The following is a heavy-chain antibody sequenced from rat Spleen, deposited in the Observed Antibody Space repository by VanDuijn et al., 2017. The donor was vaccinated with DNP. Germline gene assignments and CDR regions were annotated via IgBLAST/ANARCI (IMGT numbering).Heavy chain of an antibody. J-gene: IGHJ2*01. CDR3: ATKTGRD. Sequence: EVQLVESGGGLVQPGNSLKLSCAASGFTFSDYAMAWVRQSPKKGLEWVATIIYDGSSTYYRDSVKGRFTISRDNAKSTIYLQMDSLRSEDTATYYCATKTGRDWGQGVMVTVSS. D-gene: IGHD5-1*01. V-gene: IGHV5S10*01. CDR1: GFTFSDYA. CDR2: IIYDGSST.